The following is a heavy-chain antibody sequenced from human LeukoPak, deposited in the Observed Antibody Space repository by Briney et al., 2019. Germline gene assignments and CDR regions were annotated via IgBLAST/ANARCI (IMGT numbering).Heavy chain of an antibody. Sequence: ASVKVICRACGDTFTACYWHGVLQAPGQGLEWMGWINPNSGATNYAQNFQGRVTMTRDTSISTAYMELSRRRSDDTAVFYCARTGTPTADWFDPWGQGTLVTVSS. CDR3: ARTGTPTADWFDP. CDR2: INPNSGAT. V-gene: IGHV1-2*02. CDR1: GDTFTACY. D-gene: IGHD1-1*01. J-gene: IGHJ5*02.